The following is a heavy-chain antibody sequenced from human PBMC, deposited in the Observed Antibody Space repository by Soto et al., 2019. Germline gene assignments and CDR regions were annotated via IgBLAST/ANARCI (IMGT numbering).Heavy chain of an antibody. V-gene: IGHV4-30-4*01. D-gene: IGHD2-15*01. CDR3: ARGRYCLTGRCFPNWFDS. CDR1: GDSISTVDYF. Sequence: LSLTCSVSGDSISTVDYFWAWIRQPPGQALEYIGYIYKSTTTYYNPSFESRVAISLDTSKSQFSLNVTSVTAADTAVYFCARGRYCLTGRCFPNWFDSWGQGTLVTV. J-gene: IGHJ5*01. CDR2: IYKSTTT.